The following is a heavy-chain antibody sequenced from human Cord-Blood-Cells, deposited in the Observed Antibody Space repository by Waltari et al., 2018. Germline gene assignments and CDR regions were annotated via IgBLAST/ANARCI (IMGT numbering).Heavy chain of an antibody. J-gene: IGHJ5*02. CDR2: ISAYNGNT. Sequence: QLQLVQPGAVVKKLGASVKVSGTASGYPFTPYGISRVRHAPGQGLEWMGWISAYNGNTNYPQKLQGRVTMTTDTSTSTAYMELRSLRSDDTAVYYCAREGGSGSYYNWFDPWGQGTLVTVSS. D-gene: IGHD3-10*01. CDR1: GYPFTPYG. CDR3: AREGGSGSYYNWFDP. V-gene: IGHV1-18*01.